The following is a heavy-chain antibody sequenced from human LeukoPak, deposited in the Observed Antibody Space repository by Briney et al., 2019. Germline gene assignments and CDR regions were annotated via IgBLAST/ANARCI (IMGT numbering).Heavy chain of an antibody. D-gene: IGHD5-24*01. CDR2: IYYSGST. J-gene: IGHJ4*02. V-gene: IGHV4-61*01. Sequence: PSETLSLTCTVSGGSVSSGSYYWSWIRQPPGKGLEWIGYIYYSGSTNYDPSLKSRVTISVDTSKNQFSLKLSSVTAADTAVYYCARVDGYNFDYWGQGTLVTVSS. CDR3: ARVDGYNFDY. CDR1: GGSVSSGSYY.